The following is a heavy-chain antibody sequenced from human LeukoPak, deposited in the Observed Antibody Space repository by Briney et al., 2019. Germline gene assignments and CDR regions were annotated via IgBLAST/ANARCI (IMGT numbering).Heavy chain of an antibody. V-gene: IGHV3-53*01. J-gene: IGHJ4*02. D-gene: IGHD3-3*01. Sequence: GGSLRLSCAASGFTVSSNYMSWVRQAPGKGLEWVSVIYSGGSTYYADSVKGRFTISRDNSKNTLYLQMNSLRAEDTAVYNCARSITIFGVVIAPFDYWGQGTLVTVSS. CDR3: ARSITIFGVVIAPFDY. CDR2: IYSGGST. CDR1: GFTVSSNY.